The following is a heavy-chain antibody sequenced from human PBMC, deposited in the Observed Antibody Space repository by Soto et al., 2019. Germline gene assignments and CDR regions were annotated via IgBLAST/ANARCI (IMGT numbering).Heavy chain of an antibody. J-gene: IGHJ4*02. V-gene: IGHV1-18*01. CDR1: GYTFTNYA. CDR3: ARGGAARHFDY. CDR2: ISVYNGNT. Sequence: GASVKVSCKASGYTFTNYALSWVRQAPGQGLEWVGFISVYNGNTHFAQKFQGRVTVTTDTSTSTAYMDLRSLRSDDTAVYYCARGGAARHFDYWGQGTPVTVSS. D-gene: IGHD6-6*01.